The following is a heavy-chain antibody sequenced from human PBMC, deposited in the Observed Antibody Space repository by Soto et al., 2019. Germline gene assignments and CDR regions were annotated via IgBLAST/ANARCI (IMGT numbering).Heavy chain of an antibody. J-gene: IGHJ4*02. V-gene: IGHV2-5*02. Sequence: QITLKESGPPVVKPTQTLTLTCTFSGFSLSTKTVGVGWIRQPPGKALEWLALIYWDDDKRYSQSLKNRLTIAMDTSKHLVILAMTNMGPVDTATYYCAHTVTRYDYFDYWGQGSLVTVSS. D-gene: IGHD4-17*01. CDR3: AHTVTRYDYFDY. CDR2: IYWDDDK. CDR1: GFSLSTKTVG.